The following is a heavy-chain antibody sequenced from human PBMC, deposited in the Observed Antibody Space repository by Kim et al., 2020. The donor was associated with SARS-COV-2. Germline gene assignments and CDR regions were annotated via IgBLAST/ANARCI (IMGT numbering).Heavy chain of an antibody. J-gene: IGHJ4*02. Sequence: ASVKVSCKASGYTFTSYGISWVRQAPGQGLEWMGWISAYNGNTNYAQKLQGRVTMTTDTSTSTAYMELRSLRSDDTDVYYCARDDSGYDYFDYWGQGTLVTVSS. CDR3: ARDDSGYDYFDY. CDR2: ISAYNGNT. D-gene: IGHD5-12*01. V-gene: IGHV1-18*04. CDR1: GYTFTSYG.